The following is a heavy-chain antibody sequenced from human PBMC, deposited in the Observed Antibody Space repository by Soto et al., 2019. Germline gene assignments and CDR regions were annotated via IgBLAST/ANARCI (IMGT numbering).Heavy chain of an antibody. CDR1: GYSFTSYV. CDR2: INAGNGNT. Sequence: ASVKVSCKASGYSFTSYVIYWVRQAPGQRLEWMGWINAGNGNTKSSQKFQARVTITSDTSASTAYMELSSLRSEDTAVYFCARGVENIVVVLDVFGYYGMDVWGQGTTVTVSS. J-gene: IGHJ6*02. D-gene: IGHD2-2*01. V-gene: IGHV1-3*01. CDR3: ARGVENIVVVLDVFGYYGMDV.